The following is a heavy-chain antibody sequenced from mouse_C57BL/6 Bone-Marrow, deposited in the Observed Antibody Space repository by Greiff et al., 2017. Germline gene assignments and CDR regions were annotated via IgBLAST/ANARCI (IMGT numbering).Heavy chain of an antibody. Sequence: DVKLVESGGDLVKPGGSLKLSCAASGFTFSSYGMSWVRQTPDKRLEWVATISSGGSYTYYPASVKGRFTISRDNAKNTLYLQMSSLKSEDTAMYYCASSSWAWFAYWGQGTLVTVSA. CDR3: ASSSWAWFAY. D-gene: IGHD1-1*01. V-gene: IGHV5-6*02. CDR2: ISSGGSYT. CDR1: GFTFSSYG. J-gene: IGHJ3*01.